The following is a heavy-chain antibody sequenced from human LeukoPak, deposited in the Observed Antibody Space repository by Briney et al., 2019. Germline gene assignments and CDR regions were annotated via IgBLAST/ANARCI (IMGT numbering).Heavy chain of an antibody. CDR3: AKDRMKPIVVVTATVFDY. Sequence: PGGSLRLSCAASGFTFSSYAMHWVRQAPGKGLEWVAVISYDGSNKYYADSVKGRFTISRDNSKNTLYLQMNSLRAEDTAVYYCAKDRMKPIVVVTATVFDYWGQGTLVTVSS. CDR2: ISYDGSNK. CDR1: GFTFSSYA. J-gene: IGHJ4*02. V-gene: IGHV3-30*04. D-gene: IGHD2-21*02.